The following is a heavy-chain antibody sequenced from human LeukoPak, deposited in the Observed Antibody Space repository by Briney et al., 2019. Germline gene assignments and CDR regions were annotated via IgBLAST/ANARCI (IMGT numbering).Heavy chain of an antibody. CDR1: GDSISSNY. J-gene: IGHJ4*02. Sequence: SETLSLTCTVSGDSISSNYWSWIRQPPGKGLEWIGYIYYSGSTKYNPSLKSRVTISVDTSKNQFSLKLSSVTAADTAVYYCAKVGVGAQRMGYWGQGTLVTVSS. V-gene: IGHV4-59*01. CDR2: IYYSGST. D-gene: IGHD1-26*01. CDR3: AKVGVGAQRMGY.